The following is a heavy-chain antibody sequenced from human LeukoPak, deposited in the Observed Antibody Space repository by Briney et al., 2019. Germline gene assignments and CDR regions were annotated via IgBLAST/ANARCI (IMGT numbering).Heavy chain of an antibody. V-gene: IGHV3-72*01. CDR2: IRSKANSYTT. CDR1: GFSFSDHH. D-gene: IGHD1-26*01. CDR3: GRVQLGGTFDY. J-gene: IGHJ4*02. Sequence: GGSLRLSCAASGFSFSDHHMDWVRQAPGKGLEWVGRIRSKANSYTTDFAASVKGRFTISRDDSKNSLYLQMNSLKTEDTAVYFCGRVQLGGTFDYWGQGTLVTVSS.